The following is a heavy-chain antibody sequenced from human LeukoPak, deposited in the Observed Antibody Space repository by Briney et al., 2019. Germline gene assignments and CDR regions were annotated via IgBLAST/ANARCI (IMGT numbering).Heavy chain of an antibody. CDR3: ARSSEYGDPFNY. Sequence: SETLSLTCTVSGASISRSDYFWGWIRQPPGKGLEWIGSIYYSGSTYYSPSLKGRVTISVDTSKNQFSLKLNSVTAADMAVYYCARSSEYGDPFNYWGQGTLVTVSS. CDR1: GASISRSDYF. V-gene: IGHV4-39*01. CDR2: IYYSGST. D-gene: IGHD4-17*01. J-gene: IGHJ4*02.